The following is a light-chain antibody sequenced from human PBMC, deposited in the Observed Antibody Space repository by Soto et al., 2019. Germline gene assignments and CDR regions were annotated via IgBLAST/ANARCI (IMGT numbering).Light chain of an antibody. CDR1: QSVSSSY. J-gene: IGKJ2*01. CDR3: QHSGT. V-gene: IGKV3-20*01. Sequence: EIVLTQSPGTLSLSPGERATLSCRASQSVSSSYLAWYQQKPGQAPTLLIHGASSRATGIPDRFSGSGSGTDLTLTISRLEPEDFAVYYCQHSGTFGQGTKLEIK. CDR2: GAS.